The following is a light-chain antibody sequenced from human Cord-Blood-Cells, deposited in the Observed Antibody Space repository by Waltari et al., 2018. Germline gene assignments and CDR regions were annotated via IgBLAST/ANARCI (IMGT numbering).Light chain of an antibody. CDR3: QQSYSTPPWT. V-gene: IGKV1-39*01. CDR1: QSISSY. Sequence: DIQMTQSPSPLSASLRDRVTITCRASQSISSYLNWYQQKPGKAPKLLIYAASSLQSGVPSRFSGSGSGTDFTLTISSLQPEDFATYYCQQSYSTPPWTFGQGTKVEIK. J-gene: IGKJ1*01. CDR2: AAS.